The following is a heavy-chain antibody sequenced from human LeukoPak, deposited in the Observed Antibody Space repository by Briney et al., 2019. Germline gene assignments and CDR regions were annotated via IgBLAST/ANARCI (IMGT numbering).Heavy chain of an antibody. J-gene: IGHJ5*02. CDR1: GYTFTSYD. CDR2: MNPNSGNT. Sequence: ASVKVSCKASGYTFTSYDINWVRQATGQGLEWMGWMNPNSGNTGYAQKFQGRVTITADESTSTAYMELSSLRSEDTAVYYCARGRAQALRVVPAAMSPKHHWFDPWGQGTLVTVSS. D-gene: IGHD2-2*01. CDR3: ARGRAQALRVVPAAMSPKHHWFDP. V-gene: IGHV1-8*01.